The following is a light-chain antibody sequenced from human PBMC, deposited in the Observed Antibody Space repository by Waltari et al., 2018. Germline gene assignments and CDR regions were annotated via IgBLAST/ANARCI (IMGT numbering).Light chain of an antibody. CDR3: CSYTRSNSVG. CDR2: DVR. J-gene: IGLJ2*01. CDR1: SSDIGGYSF. Sequence: QSALTQPTSVSGSTGQSITISCTGTSSDIGGYSFVSWYQQHPGSAPTLIIYDVRNRPSGVCDRCSGTKSVNTAYLTIAGLQTDDEAEYYCCSYTRSNSVGFGGGTKLTVL. V-gene: IGLV2-14*03.